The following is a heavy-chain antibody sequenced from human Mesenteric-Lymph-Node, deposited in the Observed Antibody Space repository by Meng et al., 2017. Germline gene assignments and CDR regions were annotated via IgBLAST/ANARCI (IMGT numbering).Heavy chain of an antibody. V-gene: IGHV4-34*01. J-gene: IGHJ5*02. Sequence: VQLQPWGAGLLKPSETLSLTCAVYGGSFSGYYWSWIRQPPGKGLEWIGEINHSGSTNYNPSLKSRVTISVDTSKNQFSLKLSSVTAADTAVYYCARGGYYDSSGPYSTWGQGTLVTVSS. CDR3: ARGGYYDSSGPYST. D-gene: IGHD3-22*01. CDR2: INHSGST. CDR1: GGSFSGYY.